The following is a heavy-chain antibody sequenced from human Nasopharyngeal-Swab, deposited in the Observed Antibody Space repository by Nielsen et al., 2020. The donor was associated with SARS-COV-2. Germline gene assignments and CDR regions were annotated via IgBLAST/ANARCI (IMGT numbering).Heavy chain of an antibody. V-gene: IGHV3-30*04. CDR2: ISYDGSNK. CDR3: ARSRVFVVVPADYVDSRDAFDI. D-gene: IGHD2-2*01. CDR1: GFTFSSYA. J-gene: IGHJ3*02. Sequence: GESLKISCAASGFTFSSYAMHWVRQAPGKGLEWVAVISYDGSNKYYADSVKGRFTISRDNSKNTLYLQMNSLRADDTAVYYCARSRVFVVVPADYVDSRDAFDIWGQGTMVTVSS.